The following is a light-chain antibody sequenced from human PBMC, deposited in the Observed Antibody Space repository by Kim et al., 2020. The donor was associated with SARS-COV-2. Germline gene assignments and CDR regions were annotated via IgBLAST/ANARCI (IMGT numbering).Light chain of an antibody. J-gene: IGLJ2*01. CDR3: AAWDDSLNGVV. Sequence: GQRVTISCSGSSSNIGSNTVNWYQQLPGTAPKLLIYSNNQRLSGVPDRFSGSKSGTSASLAISGLQSEDEADYYCAAWDDSLNGVVFGGGTQLTVL. V-gene: IGLV1-44*01. CDR1: SSNIGSNT. CDR2: SNN.